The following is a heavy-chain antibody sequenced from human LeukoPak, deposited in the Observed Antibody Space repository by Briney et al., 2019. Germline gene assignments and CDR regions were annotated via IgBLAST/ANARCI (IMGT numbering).Heavy chain of an antibody. CDR2: IYHSGST. D-gene: IGHD6-13*01. Sequence: PSETLSLTCTVSGASITSSGYYWGWIRQPPGKGLEWIGTIYHSGSTYYNPSLKSRVTISVDTSQKQFSLRLTSVTAADTAVYYCARGRYLTTSGGAAAGFLDYWGQGSLVTVST. CDR3: ARGRYLTTSGGAAAGFLDY. J-gene: IGHJ4*02. V-gene: IGHV4-39*07. CDR1: GASITSSGYY.